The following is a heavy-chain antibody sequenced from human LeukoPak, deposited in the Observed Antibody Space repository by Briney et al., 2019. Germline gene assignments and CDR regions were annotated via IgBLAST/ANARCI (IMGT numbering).Heavy chain of an antibody. D-gene: IGHD6-19*01. CDR2: INTDGTVT. CDR1: GFTFSSYW. CDR3: ATKQWLAPPPDS. J-gene: IGHJ4*02. Sequence: GGSLRLSCVASGFTFSSYWMLWVRQAPGKGLESVSRINTDGTVTTYADSVKGRFTVSRDNADNTMFLQMNSVRDEDTAVYYCATKQWLAPPPDSWGQGTPVTVSS. V-gene: IGHV3-74*01.